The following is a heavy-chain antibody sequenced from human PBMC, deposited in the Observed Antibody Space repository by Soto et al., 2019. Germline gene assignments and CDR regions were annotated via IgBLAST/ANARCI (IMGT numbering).Heavy chain of an antibody. V-gene: IGHV1-2*02. CDR2: INPNSGGT. Sequence: ASVKVSCKASGYTFSGYYIHWLRQAPGQGLEWMGWINPNSGGTNYAQKFQGRVTVTRDTPTSTAYMELSRLTSDDTAVYYCARSLTEGYCTITGCYTRPLYGRDVWRQETTVTVSS. D-gene: IGHD2-2*01. CDR1: GYTFSGYY. CDR3: ARSLTEGYCTITGCYTRPLYGRDV. J-gene: IGHJ6*02.